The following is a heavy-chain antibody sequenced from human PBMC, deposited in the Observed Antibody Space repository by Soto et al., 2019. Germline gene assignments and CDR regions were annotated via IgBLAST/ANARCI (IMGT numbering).Heavy chain of an antibody. CDR1: GYTLSNYG. D-gene: IGHD2-2*01. V-gene: IGHV1-18*01. J-gene: IGHJ5*02. CDR2: ISLYSDGT. CDR3: ARVVPGAEAWFGP. Sequence: ASVKVSCKTSGYTLSNYGITWVRQAPGQPLEWLGWISLYSDGTNYAQKFQGRVSMTTDTSTTTAYMELRSLRSDDTAVYYCARVVPGAEAWFGPWGQGTLVTVSS.